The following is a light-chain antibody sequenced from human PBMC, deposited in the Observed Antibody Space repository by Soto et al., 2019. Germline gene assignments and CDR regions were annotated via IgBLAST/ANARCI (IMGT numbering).Light chain of an antibody. Sequence: DIQMTQSPSTLSASVGDRVTITCRASQSISVWLAWYQQKPGKAPNLLIYKASSLESGVPSRFSGSGSGTEFTLTISSLQPDDFATYYCQQYNSNPLTFGGGTRVEIK. J-gene: IGKJ4*01. CDR1: QSISVW. V-gene: IGKV1-5*03. CDR3: QQYNSNPLT. CDR2: KAS.